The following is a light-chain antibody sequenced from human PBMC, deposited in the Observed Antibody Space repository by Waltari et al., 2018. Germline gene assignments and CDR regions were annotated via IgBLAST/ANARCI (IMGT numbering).Light chain of an antibody. J-gene: IGLJ1*01. V-gene: IGLV2-14*01. CDR3: SSHTSTVPHV. Sequence: QSALTQPASVSGSPGQSTTISCTGTSTDVAVYVYLSWYQPYPGKAPKLIIYEVSYRPSGISTRFAGSKSGNTASLTIAGLQADDEADYYCSSHTSTVPHVFGTGTRVTVV. CDR1: STDVAVYVY. CDR2: EVS.